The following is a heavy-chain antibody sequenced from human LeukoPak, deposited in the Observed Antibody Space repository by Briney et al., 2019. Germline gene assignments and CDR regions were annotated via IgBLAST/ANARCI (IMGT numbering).Heavy chain of an antibody. CDR1: GYTFTSYY. V-gene: IGHV1-46*01. Sequence: ASVKVSCKASGYTFTSYYMHWVRQAPGQGLEWMGIINPSGGSTSYAQKFQGRVTMTRDTSTSTVYMELSSLRSEDTAVYYCARDFLTNYYGSGTNGMDVWGQGTTVTVSS. J-gene: IGHJ6*02. D-gene: IGHD3-10*01. CDR3: ARDFLTNYYGSGTNGMDV. CDR2: INPSGGST.